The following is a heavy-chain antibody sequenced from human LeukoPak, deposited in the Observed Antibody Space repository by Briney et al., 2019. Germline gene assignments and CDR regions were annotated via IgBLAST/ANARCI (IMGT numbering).Heavy chain of an antibody. D-gene: IGHD3-22*01. CDR3: ASGFMGYDRSGYYDDAFDI. V-gene: IGHV1-69*13. CDR1: GGTLSSYA. CDR2: IIPIFGTA. J-gene: IGHJ3*02. Sequence: SVKVSCKASGGTLSSYAISWVRQAPGQGLEWMGGIIPIFGTANYAQKFQGRVTITADESTSTAYMELSRLRSDDTAVYYCASGFMGYDRSGYYDDAFDIWGQGTMVTVSS.